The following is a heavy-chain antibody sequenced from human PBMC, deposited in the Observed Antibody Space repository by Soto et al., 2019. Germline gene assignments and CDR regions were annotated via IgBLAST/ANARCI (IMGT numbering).Heavy chain of an antibody. V-gene: IGHV1-69*13. Sequence: SVKDSCKASGGTFSSYAIRWVRQAGGQGLEWMGGIIAIFDTANYAQKFQGRVTITADESTSTAYMELSSLRSEDTAVYYCARRTAYRRGYFNYYYGMDVWGQGTTVTVSS. CDR1: GGTFSSYA. J-gene: IGHJ6*02. CDR2: IIAIFDTA. CDR3: ARRTAYRRGYFNYYYGMDV. D-gene: IGHD3-22*01.